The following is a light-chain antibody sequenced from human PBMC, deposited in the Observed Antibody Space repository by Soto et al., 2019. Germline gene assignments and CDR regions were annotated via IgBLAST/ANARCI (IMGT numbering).Light chain of an antibody. Sequence: QSALTQPASVSGSPGQSITISCTGTSSDIGGYNYVSWYQQHPGKAPKLMIYEVSDRPSGVSTRFSGAKSGNTASLTISGLQAEDAAYYSCSSSTTTAAQVVFGGGTKVTVL. V-gene: IGLV2-14*01. J-gene: IGLJ2*01. CDR3: SSSTTTAAQVV. CDR1: SSDIGGYNY. CDR2: EVS.